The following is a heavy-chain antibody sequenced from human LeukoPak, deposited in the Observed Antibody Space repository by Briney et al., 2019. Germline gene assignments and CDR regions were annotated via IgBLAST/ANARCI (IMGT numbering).Heavy chain of an antibody. J-gene: IGHJ1*01. CDR2: MKEDGSDE. D-gene: IGHD3-16*01. CDR3: VVGGAGGGYFPN. CDR1: EFGFRSST. V-gene: IGHV3-7*01. Sequence: GGSLRLSCAAHEFGFRSSTMSWVRQAAGKGLEWVAKMKEDGSDEEYVDAVKGRFTISRDNAKNSLYLQMNSLRPEDTAVYFCVVGGAGGGYFPNWGQGSLVIVSS.